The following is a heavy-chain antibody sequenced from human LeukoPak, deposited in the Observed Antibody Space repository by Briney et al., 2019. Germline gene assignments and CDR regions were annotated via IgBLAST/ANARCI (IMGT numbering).Heavy chain of an antibody. V-gene: IGHV3-7*03. CDR3: ARDSSPQQQLVTASSLDY. CDR1: GFTFSSYW. Sequence: GGSLRLSCAASGFTFSSYWMSWVRQAPGKGLEWVVNIKQDGSEKYYVDSVKGRFTISRDNAKNSLYLQMNSLRAEDTAVYYCARDSSPQQQLVTASSLDYWGQGTLVTASS. D-gene: IGHD6-13*01. J-gene: IGHJ4*02. CDR2: IKQDGSEK.